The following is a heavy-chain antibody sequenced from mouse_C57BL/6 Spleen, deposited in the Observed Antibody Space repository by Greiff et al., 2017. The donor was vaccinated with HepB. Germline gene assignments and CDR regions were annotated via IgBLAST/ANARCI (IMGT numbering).Heavy chain of an antibody. V-gene: IGHV1-54*01. D-gene: IGHD1-1*01. J-gene: IGHJ3*01. CDR2: INPGSGGT. CDR1: GYAFTNYL. Sequence: VQLQQSGAELVRPGTSVKVSCKASGYAFTNYLIEWVKQRPGQGLEWIGVINPGSGGTNYNEKFKGKATLTADKSSSTAYMQLSSLTSEDSAVYFCARGYGSSYVSWFAYWGQGPLVTVSA. CDR3: ARGYGSSYVSWFAY.